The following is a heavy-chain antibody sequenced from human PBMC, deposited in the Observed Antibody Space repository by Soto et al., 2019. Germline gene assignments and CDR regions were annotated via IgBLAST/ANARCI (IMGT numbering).Heavy chain of an antibody. J-gene: IGHJ6*02. CDR2: ISAYNGNT. CDR3: ARYAGWRAYYYYYYGMDV. Sequence: ASVKVSCKASGYTFTSYGISWVRQAPGQGLEWMGWISAYNGNTNYAQKLQGRVTMTTDTSTSTAYMELRSLRSDDTAVYYCARYAGWRAYYYYYYGMDVWGQGTTVTVSS. D-gene: IGHD2-2*01. CDR1: GYTFTSYG. V-gene: IGHV1-18*01.